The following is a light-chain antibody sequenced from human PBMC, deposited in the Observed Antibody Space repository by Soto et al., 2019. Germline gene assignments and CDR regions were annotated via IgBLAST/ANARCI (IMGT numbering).Light chain of an antibody. Sequence: DIPMTQPPASLSASVRDIVTITCRASQSMSSYLNWYQQKPWKAPKLLIYAASSLQSGVTSRFSGSGSGTDFTLTISSLQPEDFATYYCQQSYSTPGTFGPGTKVDIK. CDR1: QSMSSY. CDR3: QQSYSTPGT. CDR2: AAS. V-gene: IGKV1-39*01. J-gene: IGKJ3*01.